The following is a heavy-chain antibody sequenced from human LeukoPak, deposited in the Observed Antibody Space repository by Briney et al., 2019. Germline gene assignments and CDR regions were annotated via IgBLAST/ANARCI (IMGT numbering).Heavy chain of an antibody. V-gene: IGHV3-30-3*01. J-gene: IGHJ4*02. CDR1: GFTFRNYT. CDR2: LSSDGANE. CDR3: ARGAYQIVVVTAPTY. Sequence: GRSLSLSCAASGFTFRNYTMHWVRQAPGKGLEWVAVLSSDGANEYYADSVKGRFTISRHISKNTSYLQMTSLRAEDTAVYYCARGAYQIVVVTAPTYWGQGTLVTVSS. D-gene: IGHD2-21*02.